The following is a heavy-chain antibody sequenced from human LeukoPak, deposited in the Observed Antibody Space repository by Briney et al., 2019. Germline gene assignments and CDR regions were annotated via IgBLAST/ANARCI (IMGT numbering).Heavy chain of an antibody. CDR2: IYHSGST. Sequence: SETLSLTCTVSGYSISSGYYWGWLRQPPGKGLEWIGSIYHSGSTYYNPSLKSRVTISVDTSKNQFSLKLSSVTAADTAVYYCARIHNSYGVIDYWGQGTLVTVSS. D-gene: IGHD1-20*01. CDR3: ARIHNSYGVIDY. CDR1: GYSISSGYY. V-gene: IGHV4-38-2*02. J-gene: IGHJ4*02.